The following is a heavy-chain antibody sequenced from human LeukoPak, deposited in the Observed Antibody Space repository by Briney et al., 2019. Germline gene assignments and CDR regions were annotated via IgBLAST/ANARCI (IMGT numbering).Heavy chain of an antibody. Sequence: GGSLRLSCAASGFTFSSYSMNWVRQAPGKGLEWVSSISSSSSYIYYADSVKGRFTISRDNAKNSLYLQMNSLRAEDTAVYYCARHGGYFDWLLLYFDYWGQGTLVTVSS. V-gene: IGHV3-21*01. CDR1: GFTFSSYS. CDR3: ARHGGYFDWLLLYFDY. D-gene: IGHD3-9*01. J-gene: IGHJ4*02. CDR2: ISSSSSYI.